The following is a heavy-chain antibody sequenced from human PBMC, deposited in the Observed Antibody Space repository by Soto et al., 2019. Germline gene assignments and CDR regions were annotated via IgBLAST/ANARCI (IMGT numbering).Heavy chain of an antibody. Sequence: GGSLRLSCAASGFRLSSYGMHWVRQAPGKGLEWVAVISNDGSLKFYAESVKGRFTISRDNSKNMLYLQMDSLRAEDTAMYYCAKDNYESSVYGADSWGQGILVTVSS. D-gene: IGHD3-22*01. V-gene: IGHV3-30*18. CDR2: ISNDGSLK. CDR3: AKDNYESSVYGADS. CDR1: GFRLSSYG. J-gene: IGHJ5*01.